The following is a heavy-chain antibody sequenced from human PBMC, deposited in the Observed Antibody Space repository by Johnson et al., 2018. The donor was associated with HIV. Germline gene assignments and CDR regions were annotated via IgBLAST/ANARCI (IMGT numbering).Heavy chain of an antibody. CDR1: GFAFVSYA. V-gene: IGHV3-23*04. CDR2: ISDSGGRP. Sequence: VQLVESGGGVVRPGGSLSLSCTASGFAFVSYAMSWVRQAPGKGLEWVSTISDSGGRPLNADPVQGRFTISRDNSKNTLYLQMNSLRAEDTAVYYCARDDYRHAFDIWGPGTMVTVSS. J-gene: IGHJ3*02. CDR3: ARDDYRHAFDI. D-gene: IGHD4-11*01.